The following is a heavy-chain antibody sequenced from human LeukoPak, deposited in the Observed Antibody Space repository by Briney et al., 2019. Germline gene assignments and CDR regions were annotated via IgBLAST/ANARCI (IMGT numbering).Heavy chain of an antibody. CDR2: IYSTGST. J-gene: IGHJ3*02. V-gene: IGHV4-59*08. CDR3: ARRFGVTGINFDTFDI. D-gene: IGHD2-21*02. Sequence: SETLSLTCTVAGGSISSYYWNWIRQLPGMGLEWIGYIYSTGSTNYNPFLRGRVIISLDTSKKQFSLELSSVTAADTALYYCARRFGVTGINFDTFDIWGQGTKVTVPS. CDR1: GGSISSYY.